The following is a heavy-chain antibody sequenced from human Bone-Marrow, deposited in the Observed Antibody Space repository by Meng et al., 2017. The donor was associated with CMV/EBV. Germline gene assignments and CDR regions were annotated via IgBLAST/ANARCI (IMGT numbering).Heavy chain of an antibody. CDR2: IKQDGSEK. CDR1: GFTFTNYW. D-gene: IGHD1-14*01. V-gene: IGHV3-7*01. Sequence: GGSLRLSCAASGFTFTNYWMSWVRQAPGKGLEWVANIKQDGSEKQYVDSVKGRFTVSRDNAKNSLDLQMNSLRVDDTAVYYCARICVTGAACYHFDYWGQGTRVTVSS. J-gene: IGHJ4*02. CDR3: ARICVTGAACYHFDY.